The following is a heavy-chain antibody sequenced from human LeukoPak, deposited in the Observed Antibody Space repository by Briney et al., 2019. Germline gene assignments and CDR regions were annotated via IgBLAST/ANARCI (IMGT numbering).Heavy chain of an antibody. CDR1: GGSISSSRYY. CDR2: IYYSGST. D-gene: IGHD6-6*01. Sequence: SETLSLTCTVSGGSISSSRYYWGWIRQPPGKGLEWIGSIYYSGSTYYNPSLKSRVTISVDTSKNQFSLKLSSVTAADTAVYYCARRGWVFSSSSEGVDYWGQGTLVTVSS. CDR3: ARRGWVFSSSSEGVDY. V-gene: IGHV4-39*01. J-gene: IGHJ4*02.